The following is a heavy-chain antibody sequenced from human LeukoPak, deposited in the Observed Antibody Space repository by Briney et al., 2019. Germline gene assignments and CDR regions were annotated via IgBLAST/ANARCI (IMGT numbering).Heavy chain of an antibody. V-gene: IGHV1-18*01. CDR3: ARGGDIVVVPAAPLDY. Sequence: ASVKVSCKASGYTFTSYGISWVRQAPGQGLEWMGWISAYNGNTNYAQKFQGRVTMTRDTSISTAYMELSRLRSDDTAVYYCARGGDIVVVPAAPLDYWGQGTLVTVSS. J-gene: IGHJ4*02. CDR2: ISAYNGNT. CDR1: GYTFTSYG. D-gene: IGHD2-2*01.